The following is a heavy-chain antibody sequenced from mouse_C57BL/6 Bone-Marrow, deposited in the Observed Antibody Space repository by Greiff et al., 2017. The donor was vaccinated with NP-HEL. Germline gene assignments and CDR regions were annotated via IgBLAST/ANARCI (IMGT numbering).Heavy chain of an antibody. J-gene: IGHJ4*01. CDR2: IDPENGDT. Sequence: EVQLKESGAELVRPGASVKLSCTASGFNIKDDYMHWVKQRPEQGLEWIGWIDPENGDTEYASKFQGKATITADTSSNTAYLQLSSLTSEDAAVYYSTTWELRRGAMDYWGQGTSVTVSS. V-gene: IGHV14-4*01. D-gene: IGHD2-4*01. CDR1: GFNIKDDY. CDR3: TTWELRRGAMDY.